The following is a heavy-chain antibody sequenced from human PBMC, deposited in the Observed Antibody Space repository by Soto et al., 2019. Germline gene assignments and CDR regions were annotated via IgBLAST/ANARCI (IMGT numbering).Heavy chain of an antibody. J-gene: IGHJ4*02. CDR2: IWYDGSNK. CDR3: ARDLHPVSSLLWLRKLTFDY. V-gene: IGHV3-33*01. CDR1: GFTFSSYG. Sequence: AGSLRLSCAASGFTFSSYGMHWVRQAPGKGLEWVAVIWYDGSNKYYADSVKGRFTISRDNSKNTLYLQMNSLRAEDTAVYYCARDLHPVSSLLWLRKLTFDYWGQGTLVTVSS. D-gene: IGHD3-10*01.